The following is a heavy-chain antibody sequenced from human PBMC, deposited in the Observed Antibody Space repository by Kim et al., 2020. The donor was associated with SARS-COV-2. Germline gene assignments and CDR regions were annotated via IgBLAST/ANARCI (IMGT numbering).Heavy chain of an antibody. J-gene: IGHJ4*02. D-gene: IGHD6-13*01. CDR3: AREVPGAAAGTNY. Sequence: AQKLQGRGTMTTDTSTSTAYMELRSLRSDDTAVYYCAREVPGAAAGTNYWGQGTLVTVSS. V-gene: IGHV1-18*01.